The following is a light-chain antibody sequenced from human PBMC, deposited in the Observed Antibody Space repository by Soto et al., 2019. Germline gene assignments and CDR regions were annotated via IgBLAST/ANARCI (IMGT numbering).Light chain of an antibody. CDR2: AAS. CDR1: QSISSY. V-gene: IGKV1-39*01. CDR3: QQSYSTPVT. J-gene: IGKJ3*01. Sequence: DIQMPQSPSSLSASVGDRVTITCRASQSISSYLNWYQQKPGKAPKLLIYAASSLQSGVPSRFSGSRSGTDLPLTISSLQPEDFATYYCQQSYSTPVTFGPGTKVDIK.